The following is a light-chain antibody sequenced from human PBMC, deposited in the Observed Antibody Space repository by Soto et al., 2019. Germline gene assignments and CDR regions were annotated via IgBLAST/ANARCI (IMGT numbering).Light chain of an antibody. CDR1: QSVSSN. CDR2: GAS. Sequence: EIVMTQSPATLSVSPGERATLSCRASQSVSSNIAWYQQKPGQAPRLLIYGASTRATGIPARFSGSGSGTECTLTISSLQSEDLAVYYCQQYNNWPLTFGGGTKVEIK. CDR3: QQYNNWPLT. J-gene: IGKJ4*01. V-gene: IGKV3-15*01.